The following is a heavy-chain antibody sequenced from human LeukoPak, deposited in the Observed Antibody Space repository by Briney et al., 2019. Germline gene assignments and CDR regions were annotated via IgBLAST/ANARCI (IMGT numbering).Heavy chain of an antibody. D-gene: IGHD2-15*01. V-gene: IGHV4-30-2*01. J-gene: IGHJ6*02. CDR1: GGSISSGGYY. Sequence: SQTLSLTCTVSGGSISSGGYYWSWIRQPPGKGLEWIGYIYHSGSTYYNPSLKSRVTISVDTSKNQFSLKLSSVTAADTAVYYCARVVRLGYCSGGSCYSVSHRYGMDVWGQGTTVTVSS. CDR3: ARVVRLGYCSGGSCYSVSHRYGMDV. CDR2: IYHSGST.